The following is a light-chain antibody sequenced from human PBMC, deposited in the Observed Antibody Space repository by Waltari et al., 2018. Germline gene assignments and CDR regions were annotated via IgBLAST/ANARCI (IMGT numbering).Light chain of an antibody. V-gene: IGLV3-21*02. CDR3: QVWDSSTSHAV. J-gene: IGLJ2*01. CDR1: SIGSKS. Sequence: SYVLTQPPSVSVAPGQTATLTCGGKSIGSKSVHWYQQKPGRAPVVVVYEDSVRPSGVPERFSGSNSGNTATLSISRVEAGDEADYYCQVWDSSTSHAVFGGGTKLTVL. CDR2: EDS.